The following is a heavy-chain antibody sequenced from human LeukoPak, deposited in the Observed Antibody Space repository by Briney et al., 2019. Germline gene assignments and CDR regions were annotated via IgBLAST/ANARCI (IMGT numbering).Heavy chain of an antibody. D-gene: IGHD3-10*01. V-gene: IGHV4-34*01. CDR1: GGSFSGYY. CDR2: INHSGST. Sequence: SETLSLTCAVYGGSFSGYYWSWIRQPPGKGLEWIGEINHSGSTNYNPSLKSRVTISVDTSKDQFSLKLSSVTAADTAMYYCARDAGITMLRGPQSIGLLYWGQGALVTVSS. J-gene: IGHJ4*02. CDR3: ARDAGITMLRGPQSIGLLY.